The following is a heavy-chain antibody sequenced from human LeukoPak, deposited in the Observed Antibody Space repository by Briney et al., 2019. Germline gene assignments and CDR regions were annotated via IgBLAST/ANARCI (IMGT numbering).Heavy chain of an antibody. Sequence: GRSLRLSCAASGFTFSRFAVHWVRQAPGKGLEWVAVISYDGSYKYYADSVQGRFTISRDNSKNTLYLQMNSLRAEDTAVYYCASQTYNFWSGYDRWGQGTLVTVSS. CDR1: GFTFSRFA. CDR3: ASQTYNFWSGYDR. V-gene: IGHV3-30*04. J-gene: IGHJ4*02. D-gene: IGHD3-3*01. CDR2: ISYDGSYK.